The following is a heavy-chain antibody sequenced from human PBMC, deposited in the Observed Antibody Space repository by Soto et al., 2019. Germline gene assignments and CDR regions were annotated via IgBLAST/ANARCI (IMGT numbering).Heavy chain of an antibody. CDR2: VNPNSGDT. Sequence: QVQLVQSGAEVKKPGASVKVSCKASGYTFTSYDINWVRQATGQALEWVGWVNPNSGDTGYAQKFQGRVTMTKNTSISTAYMELSSLRSEDTAVYYCAREGYSTSSGPRGNWFDPWGQGTLVTVSS. CDR3: AREGYSTSSGPRGNWFDP. D-gene: IGHD6-6*01. V-gene: IGHV1-8*01. J-gene: IGHJ5*02. CDR1: GYTFTSYD.